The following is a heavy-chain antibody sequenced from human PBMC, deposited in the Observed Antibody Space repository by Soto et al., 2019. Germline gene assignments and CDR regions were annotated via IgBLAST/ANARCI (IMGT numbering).Heavy chain of an antibody. CDR1: GGSISSSSYY. V-gene: IGHV4-39*07. CDR2: IYYSGST. Sequence: PSETLSLTCTVSGGSISSSSYYWGWIRQPPGKGLEWIGSIYYSGSTYYNPSLKSRVTISVDTSKNQFFLKLSSVTAEDTAVYYCAKVLGYSSGWYYYYGMDVWGQGTTVTVSS. D-gene: IGHD6-19*01. J-gene: IGHJ6*02. CDR3: AKVLGYSSGWYYYYGMDV.